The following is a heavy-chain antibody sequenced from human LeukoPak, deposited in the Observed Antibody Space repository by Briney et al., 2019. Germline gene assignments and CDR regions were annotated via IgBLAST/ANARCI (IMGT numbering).Heavy chain of an antibody. CDR3: ARGVARYYYDSSGYYLY. V-gene: IGHV1-2*02. J-gene: IGHJ4*02. CDR1: RYTFTGYY. D-gene: IGHD3-22*01. CDR2: INPNSGGT. Sequence: ASVKVSCKASRYTFTGYYMHWVRQAPGQGLEWMGWINPNSGGTNYAQKFQGRVTMTRDTSISTAYMELSRLRSDDTAVYYCARGVARYYYDSSGYYLYWGQGTLVTVSS.